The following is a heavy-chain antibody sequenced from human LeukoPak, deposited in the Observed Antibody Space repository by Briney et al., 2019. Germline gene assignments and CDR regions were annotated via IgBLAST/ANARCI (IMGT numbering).Heavy chain of an antibody. Sequence: SETLSLTCTVSGGPVSGYYWSWIRQPPGKGLEWIGYIYYSGSTDYNPSLKSRVTISVDTSKNQFSLKLSSVTAADTAVYYCARYPGGYYGMDVWGQGTTVTVSS. CDR2: IYYSGST. J-gene: IGHJ6*02. V-gene: IGHV4-59*02. CDR1: GGPVSGYY. D-gene: IGHD3-10*01. CDR3: ARYPGGYYGMDV.